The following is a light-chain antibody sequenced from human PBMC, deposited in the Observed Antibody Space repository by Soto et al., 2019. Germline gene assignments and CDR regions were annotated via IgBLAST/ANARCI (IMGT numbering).Light chain of an antibody. CDR2: GAS. CDR3: QQYNYWPLYT. Sequence: EIVMTQSPATLSVSPGERATLSCRASQSVSSNLAWYQQKPGQAPRLLIYGASTRATGIPARFSGSGSGTGFTLTISSLQSEDCAVYYCQQYNYWPLYTLGQGTRLEIK. V-gene: IGKV3-15*01. J-gene: IGKJ2*01. CDR1: QSVSSN.